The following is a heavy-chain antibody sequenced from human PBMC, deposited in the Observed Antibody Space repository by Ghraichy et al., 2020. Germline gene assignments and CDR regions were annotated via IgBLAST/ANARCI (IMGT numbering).Heavy chain of an antibody. CDR3: ARGRGSSSWYWFDP. CDR1: GFTFSSYD. Sequence: GGSLRLSCAASGFTFSSYDMHWVRQATGKGLEWVSAIGTAGDTYYPGSVKGRFTISRENAKNSLYLQMNSLRAGDTAVYYCARGRGSSSWYWFDPWGQGTLVTVSS. V-gene: IGHV3-13*01. CDR2: IGTAGDT. J-gene: IGHJ5*02. D-gene: IGHD6-13*01.